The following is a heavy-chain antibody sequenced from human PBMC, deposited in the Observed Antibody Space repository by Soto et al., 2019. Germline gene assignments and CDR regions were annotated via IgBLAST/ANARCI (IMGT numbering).Heavy chain of an antibody. J-gene: IGHJ5*02. CDR2: IIPIFGTA. D-gene: IGHD4-17*01. V-gene: IGHV1-69*06. Sequence: QVQLVQSGAEVKKPGSSVKVSCKASGGTFSSYAISWVRQAPGQGPEWMGGIIPIFGTANYAQKFQGRVKITADKSTSTAYMELSSLRSEDTAVYYCARTTVTQIPGWFDPWGQGTLVTVSS. CDR3: ARTTVTQIPGWFDP. CDR1: GGTFSSYA.